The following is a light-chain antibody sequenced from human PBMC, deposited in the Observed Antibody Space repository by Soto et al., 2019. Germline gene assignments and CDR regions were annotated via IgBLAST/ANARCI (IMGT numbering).Light chain of an antibody. CDR1: QSVTSNS. Sequence: EIVLTQSPGTLSLSPRERATLSCRASQSVTSNSLAWYQHRPGQAPRLLIYGVSNRAPGIPDRFSGSGSGTHFTLTISRLEPEDSAVYYCQQYAASPRTFGQGTQVEVK. CDR2: GVS. CDR3: QQYAASPRT. J-gene: IGKJ1*01. V-gene: IGKV3-20*01.